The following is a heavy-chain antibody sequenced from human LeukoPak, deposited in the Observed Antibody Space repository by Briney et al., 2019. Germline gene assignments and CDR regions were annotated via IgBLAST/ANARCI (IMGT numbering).Heavy chain of an antibody. Sequence: ASVKVSCKASGYTFTDYYMHWVRQAPGQGLEWIGWISPDSGRTGFAQKFQGRVTMTRDTSISTAYMELSSLRSEDTAVYYCALLGVDHFDYWGQGTLVTVSS. CDR3: ALLGVDHFDY. J-gene: IGHJ4*02. V-gene: IGHV1-2*02. CDR2: ISPDSGRT. D-gene: IGHD3-16*01. CDR1: GYTFTDYY.